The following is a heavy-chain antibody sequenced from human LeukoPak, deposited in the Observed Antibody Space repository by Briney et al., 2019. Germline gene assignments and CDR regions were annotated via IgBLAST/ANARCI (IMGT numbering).Heavy chain of an antibody. CDR2: IYQCVST. Sequence: SETLSLTCAVSGYSISSDYYWGWIRQPSGKGLEWIGSIYQCVSTYYNPSLKCRVTMSVDTSKNQFSLKLSSVTAADTAVYYCARNKSTVTTSRHDAFDIWGQGTMVTVSS. V-gene: IGHV4-38-2*01. CDR3: ARNKSTVTTSRHDAFDI. J-gene: IGHJ3*02. D-gene: IGHD4-17*01. CDR1: GYSISSDYY.